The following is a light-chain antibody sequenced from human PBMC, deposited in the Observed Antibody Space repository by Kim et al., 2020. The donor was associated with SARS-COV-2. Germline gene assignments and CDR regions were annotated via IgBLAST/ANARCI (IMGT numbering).Light chain of an antibody. V-gene: IGLV1-40*01. Sequence: QRVTISCTGTGSNIGPDFDVHWYQQLPGTAPKLLIHGNTNRPSGVPDRFSGSKSGTSASLAITGLQVEDEAEYYCQSYDNSLTNFIFGPGTKVTVL. CDR3: QSYDNSLTNFI. CDR1: GSNIGPDFD. J-gene: IGLJ1*01. CDR2: GNT.